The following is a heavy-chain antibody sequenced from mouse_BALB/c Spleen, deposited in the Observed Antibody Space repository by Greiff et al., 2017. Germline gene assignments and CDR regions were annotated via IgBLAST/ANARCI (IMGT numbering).Heavy chain of an antibody. V-gene: IGHV1-87*01. J-gene: IGHJ2*01. CDR3: ARGPTGKYFDY. D-gene: IGHD4-1*02. CDR2: IYPGDGDT. CDR1: GYTFTSYW. Sequence: VQLQQSGAELARPGASVKLSCKASGYTFTSYWMQWVKQRPGQGLEWIGAIYPGDGDTRYTQKFKGKATLTADKSSSTAYMQLSSLASEDSAVYYCARGPTGKYFDYWGQGTTLTVSS.